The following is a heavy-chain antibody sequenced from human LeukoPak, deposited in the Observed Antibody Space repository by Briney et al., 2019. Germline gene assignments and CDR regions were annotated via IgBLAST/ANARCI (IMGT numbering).Heavy chain of an antibody. CDR3: VRDAASPDF. CDR2: IRYDGTNK. Sequence: GGSLRLSCAASGFTFSSYGMHWVRQAPGKGLEWVAFIRYDGTNKYYVDSVKGRFTISRDNANNSLFLQMNSLRVEDTALYYCVRDAASPDFWGQGTLVTVSS. J-gene: IGHJ4*02. V-gene: IGHV3-30*02. CDR1: GFTFSSYG. D-gene: IGHD6-25*01.